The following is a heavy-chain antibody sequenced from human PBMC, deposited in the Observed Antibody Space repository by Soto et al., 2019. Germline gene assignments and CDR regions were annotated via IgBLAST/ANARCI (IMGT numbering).Heavy chain of an antibody. D-gene: IGHD4-17*01. J-gene: IGHJ4*02. V-gene: IGHV4-59*01. CDR3: ARARGDYQY. Sequence: SETLSLTCTVSGGSISSYYWSWIRQPPGKGLEWIGYIYYSGSTNYNPSLKSRVTISVDTSKNQFSLKLSSVTAADTAVYYCARARGDYQYWGQGTLVTVSS. CDR1: GGSISSYY. CDR2: IYYSGST.